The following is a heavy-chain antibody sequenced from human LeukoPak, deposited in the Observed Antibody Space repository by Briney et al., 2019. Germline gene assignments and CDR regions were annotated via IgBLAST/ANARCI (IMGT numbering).Heavy chain of an antibody. CDR1: GFSLDDYG. D-gene: IGHD1-1*01. CDR3: ARGAHSGNWKSYYYYYMDV. J-gene: IGHJ6*03. CDR2: INWNGGST. V-gene: IGHV3-20*04. Sequence: GGSLRLSCAAPGFSLDDYGMSWVRQAPGKGLEWVSGINWNGGSTGYADSVKGRFTISRDNAKNSLYLQMNSLRAEDTALYYCARGAHSGNWKSYYYYYMDVWGKGTTVTVSS.